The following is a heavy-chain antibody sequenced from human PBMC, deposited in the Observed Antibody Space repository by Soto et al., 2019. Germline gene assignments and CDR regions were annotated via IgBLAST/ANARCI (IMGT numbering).Heavy chain of an antibody. CDR3: ARDRHIVVVVAANYNWFDP. D-gene: IGHD2-15*01. J-gene: IGHJ5*02. CDR1: GYTFTSYA. V-gene: IGHV1-3*01. Sequence: ASVKVSCKASGYTFTSYAMHWVRQAPGQRLEWMGWINAGNGNTKYSRKFQGRVTITRDTSASTAYMELSSLRSEDTAVYYCARDRHIVVVVAANYNWFDPWGQGTLVTVSS. CDR2: INAGNGNT.